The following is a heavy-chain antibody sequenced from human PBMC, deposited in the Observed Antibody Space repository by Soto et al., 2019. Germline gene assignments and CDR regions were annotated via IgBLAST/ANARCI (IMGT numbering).Heavy chain of an antibody. CDR1: AYTFTNYD. Sequence: QVQLVQSGAEVKKPGASVKVSCKASAYTFTNYDINRVRQAPGQGLEWMGWMDPNTGNTGYARRLQGRLTLTRDTAISTAYLELSSLTSEDTADYYCARNPANTGYFEHWGQGTLVIVSS. CDR2: MDPNTGNT. V-gene: IGHV1-8*01. J-gene: IGHJ4*02. D-gene: IGHD1-1*01. CDR3: ARNPANTGYFEH.